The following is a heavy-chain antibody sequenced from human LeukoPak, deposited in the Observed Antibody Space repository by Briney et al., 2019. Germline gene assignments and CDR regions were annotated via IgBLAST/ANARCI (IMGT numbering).Heavy chain of an antibody. J-gene: IGHJ5*02. D-gene: IGHD2-15*01. CDR2: INPNSGGT. CDR1: GYTFTGYY. Sequence: ASVKVSCKASGYTFTGYYMHWVRQAPGQGLEWMGWINPNSGGTNYAQKFQGRVTMTRDMSTSTVYMELSSLRSEDTAVYYCARDGLFACSGGSCYSVNWFDPWGQGTLVTVSS. CDR3: ARDGLFACSGGSCYSVNWFDP. V-gene: IGHV1-2*02.